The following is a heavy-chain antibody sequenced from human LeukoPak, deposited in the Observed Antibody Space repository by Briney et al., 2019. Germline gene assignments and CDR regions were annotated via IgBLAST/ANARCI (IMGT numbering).Heavy chain of an antibody. CDR3: ARGSHYGDYGNAFDI. Sequence: GSSVKASCKASGGTFSSYAISWVRQAPGQGLEWMGGIIPIFGTANYAQKFQGRVTITADESTSTAYMELSSLRSEDTAVYYCARGSHYGDYGNAFDIWGQGTMVTVSS. CDR2: IIPIFGTA. V-gene: IGHV1-69*01. CDR1: GGTFSSYA. J-gene: IGHJ3*02. D-gene: IGHD4-17*01.